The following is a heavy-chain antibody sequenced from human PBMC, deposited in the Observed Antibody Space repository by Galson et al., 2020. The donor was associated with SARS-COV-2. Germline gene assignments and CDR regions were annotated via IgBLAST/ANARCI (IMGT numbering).Heavy chain of an antibody. CDR3: SRGLSSSWPFSDF. Sequence: GESLKISCAASGFTFSSYNMNWVRQAPGKGLEWVSFITSSSTTYYADSVKGRFTISRDNAKNSLYLQMSGLRDDDTALYYCSRGLSSSWPFSDFWGQGALV. CDR2: ITSSSTT. CDR1: GFTFSSYN. J-gene: IGHJ4*02. V-gene: IGHV3-48*02. D-gene: IGHD6-13*01.